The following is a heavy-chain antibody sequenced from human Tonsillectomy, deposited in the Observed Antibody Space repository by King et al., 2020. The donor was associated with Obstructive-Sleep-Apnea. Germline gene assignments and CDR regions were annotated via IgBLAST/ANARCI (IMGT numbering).Heavy chain of an antibody. CDR1: GITFRDAW. Sequence: VQLVESGGGLVKPGGSLRVSCAVSGITFRDAWMSWVRQAPGKGLEWVGRIKSQGGGGTKDNAAPVKGRFIISRDDSKNKLYLQMNSLKIEDTAVYYCTWMTTVTTIYFWGQGTQVTVSS. J-gene: IGHJ4*02. CDR2: IKSQGGGGTK. V-gene: IGHV3-15*01. CDR3: TWMTTVTTIYF. D-gene: IGHD4-17*01.